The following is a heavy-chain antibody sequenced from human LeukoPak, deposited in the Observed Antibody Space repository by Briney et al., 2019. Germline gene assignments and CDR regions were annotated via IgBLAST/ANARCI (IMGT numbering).Heavy chain of an antibody. CDR3: ARGYAGAGSDY. CDR2: IYYSGST. D-gene: IGHD1-26*01. V-gene: IGHV4-59*08. CDR1: GGSISSYY. J-gene: IGHJ4*02. Sequence: PSETLSLTCTVSGGSISSYYWSWIRQPPGKGLEWIGYIYYSGSTNYNPSLKSRVTISVDTSKNQFSLKLSSVTAADTAVYYCARGYAGAGSDYWGQGTLVTVSS.